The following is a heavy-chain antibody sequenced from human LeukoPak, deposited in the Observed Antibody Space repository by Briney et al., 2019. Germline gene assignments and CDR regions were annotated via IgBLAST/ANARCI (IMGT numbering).Heavy chain of an antibody. CDR1: GFAFSNFD. J-gene: IGHJ4*02. CDR2: ISGSGEST. CDR3: AKRGSYFGGFDY. Sequence: PGGSLRLSCAASGFAFSNFDMSWVRQAPGKGLEWVSAISGSGESTFYAESVKGRFTISRDNSKNTLYLQMSGLRGEDTAIYYCAKRGSYFGGFDYWGQGTLLTVPS. V-gene: IGHV3-23*01. D-gene: IGHD3-10*01.